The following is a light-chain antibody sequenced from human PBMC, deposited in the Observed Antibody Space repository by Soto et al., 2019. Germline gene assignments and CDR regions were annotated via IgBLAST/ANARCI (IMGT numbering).Light chain of an antibody. CDR3: QERSNWPWT. Sequence: VLTQSPATLSLSPGERATLSCRASSSVSTYLAWYRQKPGQAPRLLIYDASNRATGIPARFSGSGSGTDFTPTISGLEPDDCAVYYCQERSNWPWTFGKGTKVESK. J-gene: IGKJ1*01. CDR1: SSVSTY. V-gene: IGKV3-11*01. CDR2: DAS.